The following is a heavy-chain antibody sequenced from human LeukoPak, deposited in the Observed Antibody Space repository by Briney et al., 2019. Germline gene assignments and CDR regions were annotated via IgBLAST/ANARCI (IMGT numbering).Heavy chain of an antibody. D-gene: IGHD6-13*01. CDR1: GFTVSSYW. J-gene: IGHJ4*02. Sequence: GGSLRLSCAASGFTVSSYWMHWVRHAPGKGLVWVSRINSDGTTTTYADSVKGRFTISRDNAKNTLYLQINSLRVDDTAVYYCARGLHSAADGTVGYWGQGTLVTVSS. CDR3: ARGLHSAADGTVGY. CDR2: INSDGTTT. V-gene: IGHV3-74*01.